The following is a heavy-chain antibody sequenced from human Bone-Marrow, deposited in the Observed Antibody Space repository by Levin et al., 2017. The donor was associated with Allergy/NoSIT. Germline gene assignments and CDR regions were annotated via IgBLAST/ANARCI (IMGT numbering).Heavy chain of an antibody. Sequence: QAGGSLRLSCAASGFNFDNYGMYWVRQAPGRGLEWVAVIWYDGSSTYYADSVKGRFTITRDNSESALYLQMNSLRADDTALYYCAKDKGEARAIYYYSGMDVWGQGTTVTVSS. CDR3: AKDKGEARAIYYYSGMDV. CDR2: IWYDGSST. CDR1: GFNFDNYG. V-gene: IGHV3-33*06. J-gene: IGHJ6*02. D-gene: IGHD6-6*01.